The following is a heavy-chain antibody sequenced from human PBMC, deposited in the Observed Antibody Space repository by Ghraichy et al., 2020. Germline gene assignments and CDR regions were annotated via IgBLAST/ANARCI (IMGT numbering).Heavy chain of an antibody. J-gene: IGHJ3*02. V-gene: IGHV3-30*04. D-gene: IGHD3-22*01. CDR3: ARDPPGIGERLVSDAFDI. Sequence: GGSLRLSCAASGFTFSSYAMHWVRQAPGKGLEWVAVISYDGSNKYYADSVKGRFTISRDNSKNTLYLQMNSLRAEDTAVYYCARDPPGIGERLVSDAFDIWGQGTMVTVSS. CDR2: ISYDGSNK. CDR1: GFTFSSYA.